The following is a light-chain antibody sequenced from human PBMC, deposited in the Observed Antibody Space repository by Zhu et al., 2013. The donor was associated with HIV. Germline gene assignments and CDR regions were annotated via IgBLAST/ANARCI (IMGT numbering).Light chain of an antibody. CDR3: QQYKSSSWT. CDR1: QTLRSW. V-gene: IGKV1-5*03. J-gene: IGKJ1*01. CDR2: QVS. Sequence: DIQMTQSPSTLSASVGDRVTITCRASQTLRSWLAWYQQKPGKAPKLLIYQVSILASGVSSRFSGSGDGTDFSLSISGLQPDDSATYYCQQYKSSSWTFGQGTKVGNQT.